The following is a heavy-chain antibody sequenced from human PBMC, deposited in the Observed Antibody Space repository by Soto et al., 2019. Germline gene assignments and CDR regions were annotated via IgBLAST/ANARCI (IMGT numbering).Heavy chain of an antibody. CDR1: GYTLTELS. Sequence: ASVKVSCKVSGYTLTELSMHWVRQAPGKGLEWMGGFDPEDGETIYAQKFQGRVTMTEDTSTDTAYMELSSLRSEDTAVYYCATTVTIFGVVNHYYYGMDVWGPGTTVTVS. CDR2: FDPEDGET. J-gene: IGHJ6*02. V-gene: IGHV1-24*01. D-gene: IGHD3-3*01. CDR3: ATTVTIFGVVNHYYYGMDV.